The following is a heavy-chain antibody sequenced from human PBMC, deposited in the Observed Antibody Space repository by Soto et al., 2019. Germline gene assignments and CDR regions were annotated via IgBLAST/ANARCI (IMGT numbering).Heavy chain of an antibody. CDR1: GCTCSSYG. D-gene: IGHD2-15*01. V-gene: IGHV3-33*01. J-gene: IGHJ6*02. CDR2: IWYDGSNK. Sequence: GRSLRLWCAAFGCTCSSYGMHWVRQAPGKGLEWVAVIWYDGSNKCYADCGKGRCTISRDSSKNTLYLQMNSLRAEDPAVYYCASLDPIVLLVAATRGLYSLGMDVWGQGTTVTVSS. CDR3: ASLDPIVLLVAATRGLYSLGMDV.